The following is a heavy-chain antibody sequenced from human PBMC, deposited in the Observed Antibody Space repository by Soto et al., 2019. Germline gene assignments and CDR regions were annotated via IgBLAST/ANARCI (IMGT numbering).Heavy chain of an antibody. CDR3: ARLGHPGH. CDR1: GGSLRNSV. CDR2: GIPILGTA. V-gene: IGHV1-69*01. Sequence: QVQLVQSGAEVKKPGSSVKVSCTASGGSLRNSVISWVRQAPAQRLEWMGGGIPILGTANYAQKFQGRVTMTADEATSTAHMDLSSLSPDDTAVYYCARLGHPGHWGPGTLVIVSS. J-gene: IGHJ4*02.